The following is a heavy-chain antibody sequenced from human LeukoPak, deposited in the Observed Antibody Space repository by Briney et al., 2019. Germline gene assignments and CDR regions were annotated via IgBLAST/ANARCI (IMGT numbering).Heavy chain of an antibody. CDR1: GGSISSGEYY. D-gene: IGHD4-17*01. J-gene: IGHJ4*02. CDR2: IYYSGST. Sequence: IPSQTLSLTCTVSGGSISSGEYYWSWIRQPPGKGLEWIGYIYYSGSTYYNPSLKSRVTISVDTSKNQFSLKLSSVTAADTAVYYCARADDYGDSFDYWGQGTLVTVSS. V-gene: IGHV4-30-4*01. CDR3: ARADDYGDSFDY.